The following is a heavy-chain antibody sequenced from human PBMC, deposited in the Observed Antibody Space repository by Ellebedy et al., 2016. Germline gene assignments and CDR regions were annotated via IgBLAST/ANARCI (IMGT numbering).Heavy chain of an antibody. Sequence: GESLKISCAASGFTFTEAWINWVRQAPGMGLRWVANIKQDGSEKYYVDSVQGRFTISIDNAKNSLYLQMNSLRAEDTAVYYCARGRVTVTTFWFDPWGQGTLVTVSS. CDR3: ARGRVTVTTFWFDP. V-gene: IGHV3-7*03. J-gene: IGHJ5*02. CDR1: GFTFTEAW. D-gene: IGHD4-17*01. CDR2: IKQDGSEK.